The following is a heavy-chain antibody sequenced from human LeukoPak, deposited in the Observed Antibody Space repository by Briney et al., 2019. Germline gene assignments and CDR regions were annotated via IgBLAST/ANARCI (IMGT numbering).Heavy chain of an antibody. CDR1: GFTFSSYA. Sequence: GGSLRLSCAASGFTFSSYAMTWVRQAPGKGLEWVSTISGSGNSTYYADSVKGRFTISRDNSKNTLYLQMNSLRAEDTAVYYCAKALPRGIVVVPAANLDYWGQGTLVTVSS. CDR3: AKALPRGIVVVPAANLDY. D-gene: IGHD2-2*01. V-gene: IGHV3-23*01. CDR2: ISGSGNST. J-gene: IGHJ4*02.